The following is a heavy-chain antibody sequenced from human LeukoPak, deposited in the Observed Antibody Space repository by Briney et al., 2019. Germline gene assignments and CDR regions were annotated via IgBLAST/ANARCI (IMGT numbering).Heavy chain of an antibody. J-gene: IGHJ4*02. V-gene: IGHV3-30-3*01. CDR1: GFTFSSYW. CDR3: ARVLLGLPDY. CDR2: ISYDGSNK. Sequence: GGSLRLSCAASGFTFSSYWMSWVRQAPGKGLEWVAVISYDGSNKYYADSVKGRFTISRDNSKNTLYLQMNSLRAEDTAVYYCARVLLGLPDYWGQGTLVTVSS.